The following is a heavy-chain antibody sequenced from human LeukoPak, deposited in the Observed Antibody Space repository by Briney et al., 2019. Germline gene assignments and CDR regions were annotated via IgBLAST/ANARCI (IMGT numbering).Heavy chain of an antibody. Sequence: GASVKVSCKTSGYNFIGYYIHWVRQAPGQGLEWMGWISAYNGNTNYAQKLQGRVTMTTDTSTSTAYMELRSLRSDDTAVYYCARVTGSYYDSSGPPGDWGQGTMVTVSS. CDR1: GYNFIGYY. J-gene: IGHJ3*01. CDR3: ARVTGSYYDSSGPPGD. V-gene: IGHV1-18*04. CDR2: ISAYNGNT. D-gene: IGHD3-22*01.